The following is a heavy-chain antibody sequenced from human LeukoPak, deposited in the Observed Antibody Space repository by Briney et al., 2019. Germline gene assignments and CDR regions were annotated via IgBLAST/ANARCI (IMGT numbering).Heavy chain of an antibody. J-gene: IGHJ4*02. D-gene: IGHD6-13*01. Sequence: GGSLRLSCAASGFTFSSYGMHWVRQAPGKGLEWVAVISHDGSNKYYADSVKGRFTISRDNSKNTLYLQMNSLRAEDTAVYCAKVSDSSSWYTDYWGQGTLVTVSS. V-gene: IGHV3-30*18. CDR3: AKVSDSSSWYTDY. CDR1: GFTFSSYG. CDR2: ISHDGSNK.